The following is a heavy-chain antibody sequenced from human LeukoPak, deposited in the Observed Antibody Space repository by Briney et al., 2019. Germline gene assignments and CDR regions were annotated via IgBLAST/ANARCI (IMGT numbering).Heavy chain of an antibody. CDR1: GFTFSNYG. V-gene: IGHV3-30*18. CDR2: ISYDGSNK. CDR3: ANGYYYGSGSYYKEAFDI. D-gene: IGHD3-10*01. Sequence: HPGGSLRLSCAASGFTFSNYGMHWVRQAPGKGLEWVVVISYDGSNKYYADSVKGRFTISRDNSKNTLYLQMNSLRAEDTAVYYCANGYYYGSGSYYKEAFDIWGQGTMVTVSS. J-gene: IGHJ3*02.